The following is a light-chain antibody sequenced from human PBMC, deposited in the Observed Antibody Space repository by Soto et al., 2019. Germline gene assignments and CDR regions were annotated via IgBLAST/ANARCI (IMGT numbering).Light chain of an antibody. CDR1: ESTSDY. CDR2: DAS. CDR3: QQYGSSPIP. Sequence: EIVLKQSPGTLSLTKGERATLSCRASESTSDYLAWYQQKPGQAPRLLIYDASNRATGIPARFSGSGSETDFSLTINRLEPEDFAVYFCQQYGSSPIPFGQGTRLEIK. V-gene: IGKV3-20*01. J-gene: IGKJ5*01.